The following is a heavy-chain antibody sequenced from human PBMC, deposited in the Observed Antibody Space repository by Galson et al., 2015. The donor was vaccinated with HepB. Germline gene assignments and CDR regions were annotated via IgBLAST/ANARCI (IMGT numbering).Heavy chain of an antibody. Sequence: QSGAEVTKPGESLKISCKGSGYSFASYWIGWVRQMPGKGLEWMGIIYPGDSDTRYSPSFQGQVTISADKSINTAYLQWSSLKASDTAMYYWAMRGPLNYDRSGYYYPIDAFDIWGQGTMVTVSS. CDR1: GYSFASYW. CDR2: IYPGDSDT. D-gene: IGHD3-22*01. J-gene: IGHJ3*02. CDR3: AMRGPLNYDRSGYYYPIDAFDI. V-gene: IGHV5-51*01.